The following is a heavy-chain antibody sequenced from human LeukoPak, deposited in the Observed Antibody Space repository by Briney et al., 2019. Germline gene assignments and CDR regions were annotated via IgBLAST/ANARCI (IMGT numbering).Heavy chain of an antibody. D-gene: IGHD1-26*01. Sequence: PGGSLRLSCAASGFTFSKHWMHWVRQAPGKGLVWVSRINSDGSSTTYADSVKGRFTISRDNAKNTLYLQMNSLRAEDTAVYYCARGGAVGTTTVAFDIWGQGTMVTVSS. V-gene: IGHV3-74*01. CDR1: GFTFSKHW. J-gene: IGHJ3*02. CDR3: ARGGAVGTTTVAFDI. CDR2: INSDGSST.